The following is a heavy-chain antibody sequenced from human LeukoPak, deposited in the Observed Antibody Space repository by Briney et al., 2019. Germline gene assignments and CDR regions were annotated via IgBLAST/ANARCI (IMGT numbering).Heavy chain of an antibody. CDR1: GYRFTSYW. Sequence: GESLKISCKGSGYRFTSYWLGRVRQMPGKGLEWMGILYPGDSDTRYSPFFQGQVTISADKSISTAYLQWSSLKAADTAMYYCARPPSSVPPYGSSWYEIWGQGTMVTVSS. D-gene: IGHD6-13*01. CDR3: ARPPSSVPPYGSSWYEI. J-gene: IGHJ3*02. CDR2: LYPGDSDT. V-gene: IGHV5-51*01.